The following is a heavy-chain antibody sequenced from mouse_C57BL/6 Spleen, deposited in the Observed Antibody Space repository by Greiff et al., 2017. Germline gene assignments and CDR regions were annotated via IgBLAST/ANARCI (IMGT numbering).Heavy chain of an antibody. CDR3: ARDRDDYDGPFDV. Sequence: EVQLQQSGPGLVKPSQSLSLTCSVTGYSITSGYYWNWIRQFPGNKLEWMGYISYDGSNNYNPSLKNRISITRDTSKNQFFLKLNSVTTEDTATYYCARDRDDYDGPFDVWGTGTTVTVSS. V-gene: IGHV3-6*01. CDR1: GYSITSGYY. J-gene: IGHJ1*03. D-gene: IGHD2-4*01. CDR2: ISYDGSN.